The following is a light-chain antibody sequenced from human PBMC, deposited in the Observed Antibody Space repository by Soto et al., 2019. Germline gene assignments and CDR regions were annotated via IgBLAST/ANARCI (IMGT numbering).Light chain of an antibody. CDR1: QSISNY. J-gene: IGKJ1*01. CDR3: HQSHSTPQT. Sequence: DVQMTQSPSSLSASVGDRVTITCRASQSISNYLNWYQQKPGKAPVLLIYAASSLQSGVPSRFSGSGSGTDFTLTISSLQPEDFATYYCHQSHSTPQTFGQGTQVEIK. V-gene: IGKV1-39*01. CDR2: AAS.